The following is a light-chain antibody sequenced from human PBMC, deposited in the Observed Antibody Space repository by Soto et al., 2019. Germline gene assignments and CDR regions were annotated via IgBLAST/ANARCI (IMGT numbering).Light chain of an antibody. J-gene: IGKJ1*01. CDR1: QTISSW. CDR2: KAS. Sequence: QMYQSPSTLSGSEGDRVTITCRASQTISSWLAWYRQKPGKAPKLLIYKASTLKSGVPSRFSGSGSGTEFTLTISSLQPDDFATYYCQHYNSYSEAFGQGTIVDVK. V-gene: IGKV1-5*03. CDR3: QHYNSYSEA.